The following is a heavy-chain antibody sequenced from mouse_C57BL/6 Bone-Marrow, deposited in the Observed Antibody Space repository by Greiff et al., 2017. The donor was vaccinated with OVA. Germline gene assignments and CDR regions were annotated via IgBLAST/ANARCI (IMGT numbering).Heavy chain of an antibody. CDR2: ISYDGSN. CDR3: ARESNSYYFDY. J-gene: IGHJ2*01. V-gene: IGHV3-6*01. D-gene: IGHD2-5*01. Sequence: ESGPGLVKPSQSLSLTCSVTGYSITSGYYWNWIRQFPGNKLEWMGYISYDGSNNYNPSLKNRISITRDTSKNQFFLKLNSGTTEDTATYYCARESNSYYFDYWGQGTTLTVSS. CDR1: GYSITSGYY.